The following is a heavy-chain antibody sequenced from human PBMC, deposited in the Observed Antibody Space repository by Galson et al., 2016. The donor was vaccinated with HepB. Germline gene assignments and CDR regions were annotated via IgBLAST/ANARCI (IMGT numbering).Heavy chain of an antibody. Sequence: SLRLSCAASGFIFSNYGMHWVRQAPGKGLEWVAVISFDGSNAYYGDSVKGRFTISRDNSKNTLSLQMNSRRAEDTAVYYCAKERGDCSGGTCRYHDAFDIWGQGTMVTVSS. CDR1: GFIFSNYG. CDR2: ISFDGSNA. CDR3: AKERGDCSGGTCRYHDAFDI. V-gene: IGHV3-30*18. J-gene: IGHJ3*02. D-gene: IGHD2-15*01.